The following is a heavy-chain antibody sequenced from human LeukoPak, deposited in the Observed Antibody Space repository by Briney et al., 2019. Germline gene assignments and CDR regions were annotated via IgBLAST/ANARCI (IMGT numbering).Heavy chain of an antibody. D-gene: IGHD3-3*01. J-gene: IGHJ6*02. Sequence: ASVKVSCKASGYTFTSYGISWVRQAPGQGLEWMGWISAYNGNTNYAQKLQGRVTMTTDTSTSTAYMELRGLRSDDTAVYYCASHLPYYDFWSGYLDYYYGMDVWGQGTTVTVSS. CDR1: GYTFTSYG. V-gene: IGHV1-18*01. CDR3: ASHLPYYDFWSGYLDYYYGMDV. CDR2: ISAYNGNT.